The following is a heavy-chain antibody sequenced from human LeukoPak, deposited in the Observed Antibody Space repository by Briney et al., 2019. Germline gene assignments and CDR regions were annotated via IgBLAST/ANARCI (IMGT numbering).Heavy chain of an antibody. J-gene: IGHJ4*02. D-gene: IGHD1-26*01. CDR3: ASYTKWELQYFNY. CDR1: GGSFSGYY. Sequence: PSETLSLTCGVYGGSFSGYYWSWIRQPPGKGLEWLGEINHSGSANYNPSPNRRVTISVDTSKNQFSLTLSAVTAADTAVYYCASYTKWELQYFNYWGQGTLVTVSS. CDR2: INHSGSA. V-gene: IGHV4-34*01.